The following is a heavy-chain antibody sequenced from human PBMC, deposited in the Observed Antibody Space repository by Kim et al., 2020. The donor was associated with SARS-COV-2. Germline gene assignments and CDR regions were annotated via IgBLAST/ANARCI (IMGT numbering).Heavy chain of an antibody. V-gene: IGHV3-74*01. CDR3: ARGHLGELSSNDY. D-gene: IGHD3-16*02. Sequence: YADSNKARFTITRSNAKNTLYLKMNSLRAEETAVYYCARGHLGELSSNDYWGQGTLVTVSS. J-gene: IGHJ4*02.